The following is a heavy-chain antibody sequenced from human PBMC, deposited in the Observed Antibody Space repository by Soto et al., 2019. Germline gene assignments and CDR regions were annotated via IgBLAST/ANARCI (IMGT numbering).Heavy chain of an antibody. CDR1: GYNFTSYA. D-gene: IGHD6-19*01. Sequence: QVQLVQSGAEVKKPGASVKVACKADGYNFTSYAMNWVRQASGQRLEWMGWINAGNGNTKYSQKFQGRVTITRYTSASTDYMELSSLRSEDTAVYYCERTMRIAVAGRVFDSCGQGTLVTVSS. CDR2: INAGNGNT. V-gene: IGHV1-3*01. J-gene: IGHJ4*02. CDR3: ERTMRIAVAGRVFDS.